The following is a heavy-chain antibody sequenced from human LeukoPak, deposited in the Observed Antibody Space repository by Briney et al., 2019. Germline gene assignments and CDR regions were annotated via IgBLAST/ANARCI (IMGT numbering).Heavy chain of an antibody. J-gene: IGHJ4*02. D-gene: IGHD3-10*01. CDR3: ARDAVGYYYGSGGGY. V-gene: IGHV3-66*01. CDR2: IYSGGST. CDR1: GFTVSSNY. Sequence: GGSLRLSCAASGFTVSSNYMSWVRQAPGKGLEWVSVIYSGGSTYYADSVKGRFTISRDNSKNTLYLQMNSLRAEDTAVYYCARDAVGYYYGSGGGYWGQGTLVTVSS.